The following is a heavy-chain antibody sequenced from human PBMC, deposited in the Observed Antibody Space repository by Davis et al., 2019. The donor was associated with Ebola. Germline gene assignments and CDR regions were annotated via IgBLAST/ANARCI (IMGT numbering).Heavy chain of an antibody. CDR2: ISGGGSST. Sequence: GESLKISCAASGFTFSNSAMSWVRQAPGKGLEWVSTISGGGSSTYYADSVKGRFTISRDNSKNALFLQMHSLRAEDTAVYYCGRSASWHLFDYWGQGTLVTVSS. J-gene: IGHJ4*02. V-gene: IGHV3-23*01. CDR3: GRSASWHLFDY. CDR1: GFTFSNSA.